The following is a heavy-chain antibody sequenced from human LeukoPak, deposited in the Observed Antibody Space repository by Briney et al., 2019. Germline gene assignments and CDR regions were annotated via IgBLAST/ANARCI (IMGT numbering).Heavy chain of an antibody. CDR3: ATVNLLLWFGDQLGAFDI. Sequence: ASVKVSCKVSGYTLTELSMHWVRQAPGKGLEWMGGFDPEDGETIYAQKFQGRVTMTEDTSTDTACMELSSLRSEGTAVYYCATVNLLLWFGDQLGAFDIWGQGTMVTVSS. J-gene: IGHJ3*02. CDR2: FDPEDGET. CDR1: GYTLTELS. D-gene: IGHD3-10*01. V-gene: IGHV1-24*01.